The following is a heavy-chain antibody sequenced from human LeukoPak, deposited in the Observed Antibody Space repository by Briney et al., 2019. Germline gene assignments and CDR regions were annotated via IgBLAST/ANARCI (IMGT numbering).Heavy chain of an antibody. V-gene: IGHV3-23*01. CDR2: ISGSGGST. D-gene: IGHD3-10*01. Sequence: PGGSLRLSCAASGFTFSSYAMSWVRQAPGKGLEWVSAISGSGGSTYYADSVKGRFTISRDNSKNTLYLQMNSLRAEDTAVYYCAKDEQVLLWFGESDYYMDVWGKGTTVTVSS. CDR1: GFTFSSYA. CDR3: AKDEQVLLWFGESDYYMDV. J-gene: IGHJ6*03.